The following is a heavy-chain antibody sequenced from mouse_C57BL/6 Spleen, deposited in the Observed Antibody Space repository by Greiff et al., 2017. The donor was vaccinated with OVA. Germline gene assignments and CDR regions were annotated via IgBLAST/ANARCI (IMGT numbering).Heavy chain of an antibody. D-gene: IGHD1-1*01. Sequence: VQLQQPGAELVKPGASVKLSCKASGYTFTSYWMHWVKQRPGQGLEWIGMIHPNSGSTNYNEKFKSKATLTVDKSSSTAYMQLSSLTSEDSAVYYCAKYGSSLYYAMDYWGQGTSVTVSS. CDR1: GYTFTSYW. CDR2: IHPNSGST. J-gene: IGHJ4*01. CDR3: AKYGSSLYYAMDY. V-gene: IGHV1-64*01.